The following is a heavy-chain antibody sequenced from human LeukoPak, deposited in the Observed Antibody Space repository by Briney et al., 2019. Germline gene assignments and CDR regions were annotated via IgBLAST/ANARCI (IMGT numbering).Heavy chain of an antibody. J-gene: IGHJ6*03. CDR3: ARGNDGYCSSTSCYRRDYYYMDV. Sequence: SETLSLTCAVYGGSFSGYYWSWIRQPPGKGLEWIGEINHSGSTNYNPSLKSRVTISVDTSKNQFSLKLSSVTAADTAVYYCARGNDGYCSSTSCYRRDYYYMDVWGKGTTVTVSS. D-gene: IGHD2-2*01. CDR2: INHSGST. CDR1: GGSFSGYY. V-gene: IGHV4-34*01.